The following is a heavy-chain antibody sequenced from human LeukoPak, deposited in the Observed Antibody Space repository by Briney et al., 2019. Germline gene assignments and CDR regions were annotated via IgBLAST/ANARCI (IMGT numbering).Heavy chain of an antibody. CDR2: IYYSGST. Sequence: SETLSLTSTVSGGSISSYYWSWIRQPPGKGLEWSGYIYYSGSTNYNPSLKSRVTISVDTSKNQFSLKLSSVTAADTAVYYCARLKKAYSPLERMDVWGQGTTVTVSS. V-gene: IGHV4-59*08. D-gene: IGHD1-1*01. CDR3: ARLKKAYSPLERMDV. CDR1: GGSISSYY. J-gene: IGHJ6*02.